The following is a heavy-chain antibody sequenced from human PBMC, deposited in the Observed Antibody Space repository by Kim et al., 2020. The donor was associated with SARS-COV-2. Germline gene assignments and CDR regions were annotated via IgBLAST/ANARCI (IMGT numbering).Heavy chain of an antibody. Sequence: SVKVSCKASGGTFSSYAISWVRQAPGQGLEWMGGIIPIFGTANYAQKFQGRVTITADESTSTPYMELSSLRSEDTAEYYLASPPGNWTPRVYYFYYWGQ. CDR1: GGTFSSYA. V-gene: IGHV1-69*13. CDR3: ASPPGNWTPRVYYFYY. D-gene: IGHD1-1*01. J-gene: IGHJ4*02. CDR2: IIPIFGTA.